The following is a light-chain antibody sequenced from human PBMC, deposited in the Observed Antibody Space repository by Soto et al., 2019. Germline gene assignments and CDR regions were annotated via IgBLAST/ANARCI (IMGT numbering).Light chain of an antibody. Sequence: QSVLTQPPSVSAAPGQTVTISCSGSGAKIGNSYVSWYQQFPGTTPRLLIYDNSERPSGIPDRFSASKSGTSATLGITGLQTGDEADYYCGAWDSGLNGVLFGGGTKLTVL. CDR1: GAKIGNSY. J-gene: IGLJ3*02. V-gene: IGLV1-51*01. CDR3: GAWDSGLNGVL. CDR2: DNS.